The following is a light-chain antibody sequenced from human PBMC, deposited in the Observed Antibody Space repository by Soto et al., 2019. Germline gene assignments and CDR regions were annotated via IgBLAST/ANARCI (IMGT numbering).Light chain of an antibody. V-gene: IGKV3-15*01. CDR3: QQYNSWPPGLFT. CDR1: QSISSN. J-gene: IGKJ3*01. CDR2: GAS. Sequence: DMAMTQSPATLSVSPGERATLSCRASQSISSNLAWYQQKPGQSPRLLIYGASTRATGVPARFSGSGSGTEFPLTISSLQSEDFAVYYCQQYNSWPPGLFTFGPGTKVDIK.